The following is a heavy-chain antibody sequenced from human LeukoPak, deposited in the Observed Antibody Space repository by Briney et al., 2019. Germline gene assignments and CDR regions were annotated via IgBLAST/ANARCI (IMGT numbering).Heavy chain of an antibody. V-gene: IGHV3-21*04. J-gene: IGHJ4*02. D-gene: IGHD2-15*01. Sequence: GGSLRLSCAASGFTFSTYIMNWVRQTPGKGLEWVSSIGTSTSYIYYADSVKGRFTISRDNAKNSLYLEMNRLRPEDAAVYYCAKAPVTTCRGAFCYPFDYWGLGTLVTVSS. CDR2: IGTSTSYI. CDR3: AKAPVTTCRGAFCYPFDY. CDR1: GFTFSTYI.